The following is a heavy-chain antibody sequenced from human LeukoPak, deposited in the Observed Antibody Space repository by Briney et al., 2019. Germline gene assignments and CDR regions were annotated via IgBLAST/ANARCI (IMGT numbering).Heavy chain of an antibody. CDR1: GYTFTSYY. D-gene: IGHD2-15*01. CDR3: AREGSLGYCSGGSCYSRDAFDI. J-gene: IGHJ3*02. Sequence: ASVKVSCKASGYTFTSYYMHWVRQAPGQGLEWMGIINPSGGSTSYAQKFQGRVTMTRDTSTSTVYMELSSLRSEDTAVYYCAREGSLGYCSGGSCYSRDAFDIWGQGTMVTVSS. V-gene: IGHV1-46*01. CDR2: INPSGGST.